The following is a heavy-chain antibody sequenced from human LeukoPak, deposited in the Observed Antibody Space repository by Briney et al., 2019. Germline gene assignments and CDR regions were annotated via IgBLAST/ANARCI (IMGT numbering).Heavy chain of an antibody. J-gene: IGHJ1*01. CDR3: AKDGDGWQPEYFQH. Sequence: PGGSLRLSCAASGFTFSSYAMSWVRQAPGKGLEWVSAISGSGGSTYYADSVKGRFTISRDNSKNTLFLQMNSLRAEDTGVYYCAKDGDGWQPEYFQHWGQGTLVTVSS. CDR2: ISGSGGST. CDR1: GFTFSSYA. D-gene: IGHD2-21*01. V-gene: IGHV3-23*01.